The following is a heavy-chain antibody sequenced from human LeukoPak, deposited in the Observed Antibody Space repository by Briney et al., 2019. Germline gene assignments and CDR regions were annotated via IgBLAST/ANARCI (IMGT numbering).Heavy chain of an antibody. J-gene: IGHJ4*02. CDR3: AGGGEYYDSSGPVEADY. CDR1: GFTLSSYG. CDR2: ISTTSEAI. Sequence: GGSLRLSCAVSGFTLSSYGMNWVRQASGKGPEWISYISTTSEAIYYADSVKGRFTISRDNAKNSLYLQMNSLRAEDTAVYYCAGGGEYYDSSGPVEADYWGQGTLVTVSS. D-gene: IGHD3-22*01. V-gene: IGHV3-21*05.